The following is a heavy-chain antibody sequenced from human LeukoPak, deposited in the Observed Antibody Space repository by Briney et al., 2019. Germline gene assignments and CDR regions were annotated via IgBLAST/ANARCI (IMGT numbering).Heavy chain of an antibody. V-gene: IGHV3-15*01. D-gene: IGHD5-18*01. CDR1: GFTFKNAS. J-gene: IGHJ4*02. Sequence: GGSLRLSCAASGFTFKNASMSWVRQAPGKGLEWVGRIRSKTNGGTTDYAAAVKGRFTISRDDSKNTLYLQMNSLTAEDTAVYFCAHRDTTLVRVDYWGQGSLVTVSS. CDR2: IRSKTNGGTT. CDR3: AHRDTTLVRVDY.